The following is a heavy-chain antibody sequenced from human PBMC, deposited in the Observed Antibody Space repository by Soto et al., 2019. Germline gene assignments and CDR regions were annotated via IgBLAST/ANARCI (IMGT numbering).Heavy chain of an antibody. CDR2: ISAYNGNT. V-gene: IGHV1-18*01. CDR1: GYTFTSYG. CDR3: ARDEGYAIPVGWFDP. D-gene: IGHD2-8*01. J-gene: IGHJ5*02. Sequence: QVQLVQSGAEVKKPGASVKVSCKASGYTFTSYGISWVRQAPGQGLEWMGWISAYNGNTNYAQKLQGRVTMTTDTTTSTAYMERRSLRSDDTAVYYCARDEGYAIPVGWFDPWGQGTLVTVSS.